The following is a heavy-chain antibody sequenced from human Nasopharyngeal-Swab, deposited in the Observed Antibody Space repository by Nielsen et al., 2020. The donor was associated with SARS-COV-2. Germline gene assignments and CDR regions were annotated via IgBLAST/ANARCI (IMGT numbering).Heavy chain of an antibody. CDR3: ARAPGDGMDV. V-gene: IGHV3-30-3*01. CDR2: ISYDGSNK. Sequence: WIRQPPGKGLEWVAVISYDGSNKYCADSVKGRFTISRDNSKNTLYLQMNSLRAEDTAVYYCARAPGDGMDVWGQGTTVTVSS. J-gene: IGHJ6*02.